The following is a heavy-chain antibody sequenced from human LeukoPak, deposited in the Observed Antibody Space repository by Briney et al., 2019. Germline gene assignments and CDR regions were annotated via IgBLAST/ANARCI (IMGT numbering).Heavy chain of an antibody. D-gene: IGHD2-2*01. J-gene: IGHJ4*02. V-gene: IGHV3-48*03. CDR2: ISSSGSTI. CDR1: GFTFSSYE. CDR3: ASGHIVVVPAAIAQDY. Sequence: PGGSLRLSCAASGFTFSSYEMNWVRQAPGKGLEWVSYISSSGSTIYDADSVKGRFTISRDNAKNSLYLQMNSLRAEDTAVYYCASGHIVVVPAAIAQDYWGQGTLVTVSS.